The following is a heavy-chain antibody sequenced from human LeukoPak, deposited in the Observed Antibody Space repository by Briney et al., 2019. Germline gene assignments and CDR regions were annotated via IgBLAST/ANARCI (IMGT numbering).Heavy chain of an antibody. Sequence: PSETLSLTCTVSGGSIIGHFWSWIRQPPGKGLGWIGFVSYSGDTNYSPSFNGRVTISLDTSNSQFSLNLNSVTAAAAAVYFCARGGASSRYFGYWGQGTLVTVSS. J-gene: IGHJ4*02. CDR1: GGSIIGHF. V-gene: IGHV4-59*11. CDR3: ARGGASSRYFGY. CDR2: VSYSGDT. D-gene: IGHD1-26*01.